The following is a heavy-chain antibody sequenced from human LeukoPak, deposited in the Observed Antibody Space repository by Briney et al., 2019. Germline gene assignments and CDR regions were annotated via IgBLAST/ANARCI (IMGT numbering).Heavy chain of an antibody. CDR2: IKYDGSEK. V-gene: IGHV3-7*01. Sequence: PGGSLRLSCGASGFRFSYYWMTWVRQGPRKGLEWVANIKYDGSEKHYVASVKGRFTISRDNAKNSLYMQMDSLRVEDTAVYFCARGWGDCSTVSCYTGGDVFDIWGQGTKVTVSS. J-gene: IGHJ3*02. CDR3: ARGWGDCSTVSCYTGGDVFDI. CDR1: GFRFSYYW. D-gene: IGHD2-2*02.